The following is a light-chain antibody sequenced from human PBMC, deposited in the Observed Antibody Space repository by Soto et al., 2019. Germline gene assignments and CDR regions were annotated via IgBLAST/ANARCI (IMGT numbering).Light chain of an antibody. CDR3: ESYDSSLSGHVV. J-gene: IGLJ2*01. Sequence: QSVLTQPPSVSGAPGQRVTISCTGSSSNLGSGFDVQWYQQLPGTAPKLLIYYNDNRPSGVSDRFSGSKSGTSASLAITGLQADDEADYYCESYDSSLSGHVVFGGGTKVTVL. V-gene: IGLV1-40*01. CDR2: YND. CDR1: SSNLGSGFD.